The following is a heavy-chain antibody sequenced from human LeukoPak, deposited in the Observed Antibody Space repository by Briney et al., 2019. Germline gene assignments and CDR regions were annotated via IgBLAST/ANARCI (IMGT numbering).Heavy chain of an antibody. CDR3: ARRPDADTAMVFDY. CDR2: INPNSGGT. J-gene: IGHJ4*02. CDR1: GYTFTGYY. Sequence: RASVKVSCKASGYTFTGYYMHWVRQAPGQGLEWMGWINPNSGGTNYAQKLQGRVTMTRDTSISTAYMELSRLRSDDTAVYYCARRPDADTAMVFDYWGQGTLVTVSS. D-gene: IGHD5-18*01. V-gene: IGHV1-2*02.